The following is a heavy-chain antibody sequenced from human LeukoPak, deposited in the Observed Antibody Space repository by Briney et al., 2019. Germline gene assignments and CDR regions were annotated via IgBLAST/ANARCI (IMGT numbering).Heavy chain of an antibody. V-gene: IGHV4-34*01. Sequence: SETLSLTCAVYGGSFSGYCWSWIRQPPGKGLEWIGEINHSGSTNYNPSLKSRVTISVDTSKNQFSLKLSSVTAADTAVYYCARRRYSSSWYVGNWFDPWGQGTLVTVSS. D-gene: IGHD6-13*01. CDR2: INHSGST. CDR1: GGSFSGYC. CDR3: ARRRYSSSWYVGNWFDP. J-gene: IGHJ5*02.